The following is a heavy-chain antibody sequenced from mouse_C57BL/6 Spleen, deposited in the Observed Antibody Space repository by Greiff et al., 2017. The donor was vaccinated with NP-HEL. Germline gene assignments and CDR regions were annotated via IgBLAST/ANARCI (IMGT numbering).Heavy chain of an antibody. CDR3: ARHGDYDGAMDY. J-gene: IGHJ4*01. CDR2: ISGGGGNT. D-gene: IGHD2-4*01. Sequence: EVKVEESGGGLVKPGGSLKLSCAASGFTFSSYTMSWVRQTPEKRLEWVATISGGGGNTYYPDSVKGRFTISRDNAKNTLYLQMSSLRSEDTALYYCARHGDYDGAMDYWGPGTSVTVSS. V-gene: IGHV5-9*01. CDR1: GFTFSSYT.